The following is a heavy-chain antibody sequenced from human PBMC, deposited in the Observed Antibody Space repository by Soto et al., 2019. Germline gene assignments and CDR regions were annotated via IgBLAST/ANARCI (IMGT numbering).Heavy chain of an antibody. CDR1: GYTFTNYG. D-gene: IGHD5-12*01. V-gene: IGHV1-18*01. Sequence: ASVKVSCKASGYTFTNYGISWVRQAPGQGLEWMGWISAYNGNTKNAQKLQGRVTLTRDTSASTAYMDLSSLRSEDTSIYYCARAISGYVTWGQGTLVTVSS. CDR3: ARAISGYVT. CDR2: ISAYNGNT. J-gene: IGHJ5*02.